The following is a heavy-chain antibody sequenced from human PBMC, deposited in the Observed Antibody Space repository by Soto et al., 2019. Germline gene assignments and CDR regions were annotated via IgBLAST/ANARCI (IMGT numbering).Heavy chain of an antibody. CDR2: MNPNSADS. V-gene: IGHV1-8*01. CDR1: GYTFTSYD. Sequence: QVQLVQSGAEVKKPGASVKVSCKASGYTFTSYDINWVRQVSGQGLEWTGWMNPNSADSGYAQKFQGRVTMTRDTSPSTFYTELRRLRSDDTALYYSARSTDFVTNGQGYWYSDLWGRGTLVTVSS. D-gene: IGHD2-8*01. CDR3: ARSTDFVTNGQGYWYSDL. J-gene: IGHJ2*01.